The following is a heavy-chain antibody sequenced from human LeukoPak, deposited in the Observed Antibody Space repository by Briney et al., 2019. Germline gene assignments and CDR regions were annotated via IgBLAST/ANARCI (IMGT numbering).Heavy chain of an antibody. CDR2: ISGSGGNT. V-gene: IGHV3-23*01. J-gene: IGHJ4*02. Sequence: GGSLRLSCVASGFTFSSCAMNWVRQAPGKGLDWVSAISGSGGNTYYADSMKGRFTISRDNSKNTLYLQINSLGPEDTALYYCAKAREGTVVIDYWGQGTLVTVSS. CDR3: AKAREGTVVIDY. CDR1: GFTFSSCA. D-gene: IGHD1-1*01.